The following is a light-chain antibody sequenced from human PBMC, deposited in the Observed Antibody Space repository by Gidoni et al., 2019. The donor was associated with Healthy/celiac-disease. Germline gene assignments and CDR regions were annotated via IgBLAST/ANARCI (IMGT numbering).Light chain of an antibody. Sequence: DIKMTQSPSSLSASVGARVTITCRASQSISSYLNWYQQKPGKAPKLLIYAASSLQSGVPSRFSGSGSGTDFTLTISSLQPEDFATYYCQQSYSTPPGTFGGXTKVEIK. CDR1: QSISSY. CDR3: QQSYSTPPGT. J-gene: IGKJ4*01. V-gene: IGKV1-39*01. CDR2: AAS.